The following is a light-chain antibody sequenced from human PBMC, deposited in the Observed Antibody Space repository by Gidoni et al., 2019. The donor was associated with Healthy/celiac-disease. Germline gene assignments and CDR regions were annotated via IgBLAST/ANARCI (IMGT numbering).Light chain of an antibody. CDR3: QQYGRPPYT. V-gene: IGKV3-20*01. Sequence: EIGLTPSPGARSVPPWERATISCRASQSVSSSYLACYQQKPGQAPRLLIYGASSRATGITDRFSGSGSGTDFTLTISRLEPEDFAVYYCQQYGRPPYTFGQGTKLEIK. J-gene: IGKJ2*01. CDR1: QSVSSSY. CDR2: GAS.